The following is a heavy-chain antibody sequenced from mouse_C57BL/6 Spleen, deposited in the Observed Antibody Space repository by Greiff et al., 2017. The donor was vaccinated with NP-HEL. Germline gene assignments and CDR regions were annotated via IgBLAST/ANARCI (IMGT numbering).Heavy chain of an antibody. V-gene: IGHV1-55*01. Sequence: QVQLQQPGAELVKPGASVKMSCNASGYTFTSYWITWVKQRPGQGLEWIGDIYPGSGSTNYNEKFKSKATLTVDTSSSTAYMQLSSLTSEDSAVYYCARSGGSSPYWYFDVWGTGTTVTVSS. D-gene: IGHD1-1*01. CDR2: IYPGSGST. CDR1: GYTFTSYW. J-gene: IGHJ1*03. CDR3: ARSGGSSPYWYFDV.